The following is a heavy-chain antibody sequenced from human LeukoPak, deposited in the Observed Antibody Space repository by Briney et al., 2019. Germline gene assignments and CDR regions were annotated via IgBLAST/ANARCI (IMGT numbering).Heavy chain of an antibody. J-gene: IGHJ4*02. CDR2: IKSKTDGGTT. CDR1: GFSFSDHY. Sequence: GGSLRLSYAASGFSFSDHYMDWVRQAPGKGLEWVGRIKSKTDGGTTDYAAPVKGRFTISRDDSKNTLYLQMNSLKTEDTAVYYCTTDSSGYDYWGQGTLVTVSS. D-gene: IGHD3-22*01. CDR3: TTDSSGYDY. V-gene: IGHV3-15*01.